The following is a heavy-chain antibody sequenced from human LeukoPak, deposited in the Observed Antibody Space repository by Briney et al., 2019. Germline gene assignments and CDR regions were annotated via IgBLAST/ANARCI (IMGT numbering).Heavy chain of an antibody. J-gene: IGHJ4*02. CDR2: TYYSGTS. V-gene: IGHV4-39*01. CDR1: GGSISSSSYY. Sequence: SETLSLTCTVSGGSISSSSYYWGWIRQPPGKGLEWIGITYYSGTSYNNPSLKSRVTISVDTSKNQFSLKVTSVTAADTAVYFCASTRSSTWSFFDNWGQGTLVTVSS. D-gene: IGHD6-13*01. CDR3: ASTRSSTWSFFDN.